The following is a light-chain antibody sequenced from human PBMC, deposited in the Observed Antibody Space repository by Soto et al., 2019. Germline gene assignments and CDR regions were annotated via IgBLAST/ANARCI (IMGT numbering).Light chain of an antibody. Sequence: QSALTQPPSVSGAPGQRVTISCTGSSSNIGAGYDVHWYQQLPGTAPKLLIYGNSNRPSGVPDRFSGPKSGTSASLAITGLQAEDEADYYCQSYDSSLSAPGFGGGTKLTVL. CDR2: GNS. CDR3: QSYDSSLSAPG. J-gene: IGLJ3*02. CDR1: SSNIGAGYD. V-gene: IGLV1-40*01.